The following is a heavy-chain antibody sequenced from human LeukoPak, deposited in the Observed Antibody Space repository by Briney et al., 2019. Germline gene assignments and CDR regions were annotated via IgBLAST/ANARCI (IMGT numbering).Heavy chain of an antibody. D-gene: IGHD2-15*01. CDR3: AKTPSSHPSRQIFDY. Sequence: EGSLRLSCAASGFTFSSYAMSWVRLAPGKGLEWVSAISGSGGSTYYADSVKGRFTISRDNSKNTLYLQMNSLRAEDTAVYYCAKTPSSHPSRQIFDYWGQGTLVTVSS. CDR1: GFTFSSYA. CDR2: ISGSGGST. J-gene: IGHJ4*02. V-gene: IGHV3-23*01.